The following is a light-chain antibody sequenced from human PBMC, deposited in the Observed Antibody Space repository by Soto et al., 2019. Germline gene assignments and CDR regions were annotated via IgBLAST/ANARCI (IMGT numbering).Light chain of an antibody. J-gene: IGLJ2*01. CDR1: SSNIGAGYD. Sequence: QSALTQPPSVSGAPGQRVTISCTGSSSNIGAGYDVHWYQQLPGTAPKLLIYANFNRPSGVPDRFSGSKSGTSASLAITELQAEDEADYSCQSYDSSLSGTVVFGGGTKVTVL. CDR3: QSYDSSLSGTVV. V-gene: IGLV1-40*01. CDR2: ANF.